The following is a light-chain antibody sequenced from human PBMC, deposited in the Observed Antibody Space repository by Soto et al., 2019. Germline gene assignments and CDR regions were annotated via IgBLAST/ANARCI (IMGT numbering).Light chain of an antibody. CDR1: QNTRQY. Sequence: IQVSKSAFSLTASVADRVTITCQATQNTRQYLHWYQQKPGKAPKLLIYDSASLETGVPSRFSGSGSGTDFTFTSSSLQPDDVATYCCQHCHCYWTFGQGTKVDIK. V-gene: IGKV1-33*01. J-gene: IGKJ1*01. CDR2: DSA. CDR3: QHCHCYWT.